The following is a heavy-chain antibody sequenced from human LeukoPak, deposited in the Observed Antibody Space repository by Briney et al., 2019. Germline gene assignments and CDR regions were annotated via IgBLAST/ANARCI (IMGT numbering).Heavy chain of an antibody. Sequence: GGSLRLSCSASGFTFSSYWMSWVRQTTGKGLECVAKIREDGNEKFYVDSVKGRFTISRDNAKNSVYLQMNSLRAEDTAVYYCAKDLREYHRSDYYWGTVDHWGQGTLVTVSS. D-gene: IGHD3-22*01. V-gene: IGHV3-7*01. CDR3: AKDLREYHRSDYYWGTVDH. CDR2: IREDGNEK. J-gene: IGHJ4*02. CDR1: GFTFSSYW.